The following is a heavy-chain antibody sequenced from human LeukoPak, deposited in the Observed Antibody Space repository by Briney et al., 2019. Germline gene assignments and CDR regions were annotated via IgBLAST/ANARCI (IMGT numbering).Heavy chain of an antibody. CDR1: GFTFSSYG. J-gene: IGHJ4*02. CDR2: IWYDGSKK. Sequence: GGSLRLSCAASGFTFSSYGIHWVRQAPGKGLEWVAVIWYDGSKKYYADSVKGRFTISRDDSKNTLYLQMNSLRAEDTAVYYCARDFGVTNYHFDYWGQGTLVTVSS. V-gene: IGHV3-33*01. CDR3: ARDFGVTNYHFDY. D-gene: IGHD3-16*01.